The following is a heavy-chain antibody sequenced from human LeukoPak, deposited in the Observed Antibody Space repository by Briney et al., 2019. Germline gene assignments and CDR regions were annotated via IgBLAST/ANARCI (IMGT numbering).Heavy chain of an antibody. J-gene: IGHJ4*02. CDR3: ARESVTPIWSREGYYFDY. Sequence: SETLSLTCTVSGGSISSSSYYWGWIRQPPGKGLEWIGSIYYSGSTYYNPSLKSRVTISVDTSKNQFSLKLSSVTAADTAVYYCARESVTPIWSREGYYFDYWGQGTLVTVSS. D-gene: IGHD4-11*01. V-gene: IGHV4-39*02. CDR1: GGSISSSSYY. CDR2: IYYSGST.